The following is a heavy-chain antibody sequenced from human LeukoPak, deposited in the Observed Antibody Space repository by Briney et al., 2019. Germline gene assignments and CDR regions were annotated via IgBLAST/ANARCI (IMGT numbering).Heavy chain of an antibody. D-gene: IGHD1-26*01. CDR3: ARDGTLHAFDI. CDR2: FYYTGST. V-gene: IGHV4-61*01. CDR1: GGSVSGGSYY. J-gene: IGHJ3*02. Sequence: PSETLSLTCTVSGGSVSGGSYYWSWIRQPPGKGLEWIGYFYYTGSTNYNPSLKSRVTISVDTSKNQFSLKLSSVTAADTAVYYCARDGTLHAFDIWGQGTMVTVSS.